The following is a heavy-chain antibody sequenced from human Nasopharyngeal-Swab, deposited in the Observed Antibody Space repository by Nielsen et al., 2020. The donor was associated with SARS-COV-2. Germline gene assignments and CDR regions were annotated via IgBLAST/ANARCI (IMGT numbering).Heavy chain of an antibody. D-gene: IGHD2-15*01. CDR2: IYYSGST. CDR1: GGSISSSSYY. V-gene: IGHV4-39*01. J-gene: IGHJ5*02. Sequence: SETLSLTCTVSGGSISSSSYYWGWIRQPPGKGLEWIGSIYYSGSTYYNPSLKSRVTISVDTSKNQFSLKLSSVTAADTAVYYCASESLGYCSGGSCSSPVDPWGQGTLVTVSS. CDR3: ASESLGYCSGGSCSSPVDP.